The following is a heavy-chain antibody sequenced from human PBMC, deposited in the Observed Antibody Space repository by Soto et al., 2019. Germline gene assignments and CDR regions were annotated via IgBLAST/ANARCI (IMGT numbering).Heavy chain of an antibody. CDR2: ISYDGSNK. J-gene: IGHJ6*02. CDR1: GFTFSSYA. D-gene: IGHD4-17*01. V-gene: IGHV3-30-3*01. Sequence: QVQLVESGGGVVQPGRSLRLSCAASGFTFSSYAIHWVRQAPGKGLEWVAVISYDGSNKYYADSVKGRFTISRDNSKNMMYLQMNSLRAEDTAVYYCARVLLYGDYVLYYYYGRDGWGQGTTVTVSS. CDR3: ARVLLYGDYVLYYYYGRDG.